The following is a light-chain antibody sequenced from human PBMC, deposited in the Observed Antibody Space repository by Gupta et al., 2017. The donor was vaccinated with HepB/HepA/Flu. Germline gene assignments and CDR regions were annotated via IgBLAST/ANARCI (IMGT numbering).Light chain of an antibody. CDR1: SSDVGAYNF. Sequence: SALTQPRSVSGSPGQSVPISCTGTSSDVGAYNFVSWYQQHPGKAPKLMISDVNERPSGVPDRFSGSRSDNTASLTISGLQAEDEADYYCCSYAGGYTYVFGTGTKVTVL. CDR2: DVN. V-gene: IGLV2-11*01. J-gene: IGLJ1*01. CDR3: CSYAGGYTYV.